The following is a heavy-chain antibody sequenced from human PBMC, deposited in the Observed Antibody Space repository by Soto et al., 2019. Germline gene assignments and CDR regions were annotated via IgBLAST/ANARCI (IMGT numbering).Heavy chain of an antibody. CDR3: ARFGAVRAIYYYYGMDV. V-gene: IGHV4-39*07. J-gene: IGHJ6*02. Sequence: SETLSLTCTVSGGSISSSSYYLSWIRQPPGKELEWIGEINHSGSTNYNPSLKSRVTISVDTSKNQFSLKLSSVTAADTAVYYCARFGAVRAIYYYYGMDVWGQGTTVTVSS. CDR1: GGSISSSSYY. D-gene: IGHD3-16*01. CDR2: INHSGST.